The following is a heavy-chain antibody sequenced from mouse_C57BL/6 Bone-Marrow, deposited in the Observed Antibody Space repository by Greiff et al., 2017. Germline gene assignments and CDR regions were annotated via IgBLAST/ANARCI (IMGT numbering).Heavy chain of an antibody. D-gene: IGHD2-4*01. J-gene: IGHJ3*01. CDR2: IYPRSGNT. V-gene: IGHV1-81*01. CDR3: ARKGLMFAY. Sequence: VQLQQSGAELAGPGASVKLSCTASGYTFTSYGISWVKQRTGQGLEWIGEIYPRSGNTYYNEKFKGKATLTADKSSSTAYMELRSLTSEDSAVYFCARKGLMFAYWGQGTLVTVSA. CDR1: GYTFTSYG.